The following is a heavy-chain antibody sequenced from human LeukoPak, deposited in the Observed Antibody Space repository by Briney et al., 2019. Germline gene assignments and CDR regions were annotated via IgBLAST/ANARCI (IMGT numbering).Heavy chain of an antibody. Sequence: GGSLRLSCAASGFTFTAYAMSWFRQTPGKGLEWVANIHEDGSVTNYVDSVKGRFTISRDNARNSVYLQLNSLRAEDTALYYCARGRGWVDHWGQGTLVTVSS. J-gene: IGHJ4*02. V-gene: IGHV3-7*01. CDR3: ARGRGWVDH. D-gene: IGHD3-16*01. CDR1: GFTFTAYA. CDR2: IHEDGSVT.